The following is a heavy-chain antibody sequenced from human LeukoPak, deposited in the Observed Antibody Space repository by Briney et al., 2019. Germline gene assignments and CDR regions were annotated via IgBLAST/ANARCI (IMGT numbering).Heavy chain of an antibody. J-gene: IGHJ4*02. Sequence: ASVKVSCKASGYAFTGYYMHWVRQAPGQGLEWMGWINPNSGGTNYAQKFQGRVTMTRDTSISTAYMELSRLRSDDTAVYYYARAYSSGWSRYFDYWGQGTLVTVSS. CDR2: INPNSGGT. CDR1: GYAFTGYY. CDR3: ARAYSSGWSRYFDY. D-gene: IGHD6-19*01. V-gene: IGHV1-2*02.